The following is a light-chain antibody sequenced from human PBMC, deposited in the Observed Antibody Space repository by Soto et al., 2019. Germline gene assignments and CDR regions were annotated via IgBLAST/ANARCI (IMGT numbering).Light chain of an antibody. CDR1: QSGSDSY. CDR3: QQYVSSPPSIT. V-gene: IGKV3-20*01. J-gene: IGKJ5*01. CDR2: GVS. Sequence: EIVITQSPATLSVSPRERATLSCRASQSGSDSYLAWYQQKPGQPPRLLIYGVSSRGYGIPDRFSGSGSGTDFTLTISRLEPEDFAVYYCQQYVSSPPSITFGQGTRLEIK.